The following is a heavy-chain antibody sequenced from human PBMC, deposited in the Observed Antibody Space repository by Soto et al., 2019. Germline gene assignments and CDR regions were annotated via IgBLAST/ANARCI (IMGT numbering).Heavy chain of an antibody. CDR1: CFPFSIYA. V-gene: IGHV3-23*01. CDR3: AKEISYLNGFDP. CDR2: ISGSVGST. J-gene: IGHJ5*02. D-gene: IGHD3-3*01. Sequence: GFLKLSFAASCFPFSIYAMSGVGPAPGKGLEWVSAISGSVGSTYYADSVKGRFTISRDNSKDTLYLQMNSLRAEDTAVYYCAKEISYLNGFDPWGQGTLVTVSS.